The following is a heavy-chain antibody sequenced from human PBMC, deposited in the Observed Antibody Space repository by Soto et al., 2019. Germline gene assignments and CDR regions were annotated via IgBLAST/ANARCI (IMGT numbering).Heavy chain of an antibody. CDR3: ARGIWTMTRGSYYFDN. CDR1: GFTFTNYA. J-gene: IGHJ4*02. Sequence: QIQLVQSGTEVKKPGASVKVSCVTSGFTFTNYAIQWVHQAPGQRPEWMGWINAGNGHTRYSQNFQGRVTITRDTPASTAYMELSSLISEDAAVYYCARGIWTMTRGSYYFDNWGQGTLVTVSS. CDR2: INAGNGHT. D-gene: IGHD3-10*01. V-gene: IGHV1-3*01.